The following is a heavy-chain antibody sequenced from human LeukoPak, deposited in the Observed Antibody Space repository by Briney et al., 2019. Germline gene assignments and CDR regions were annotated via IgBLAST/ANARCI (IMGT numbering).Heavy chain of an antibody. Sequence: PSETLSLTCTVSGVSISSSNSYWCWIRQPPGKGLEWIGSIYYTGNTYYNASLNSRVTISIDTSKNQISLRLTSVTATDTAMYYCARQTGSGLFTLPGGQGTLVTVSS. CDR3: ARQTGSGLFTLP. J-gene: IGHJ4*02. V-gene: IGHV4-39*01. CDR1: GVSISSSNSY. D-gene: IGHD3/OR15-3a*01. CDR2: IYYTGNT.